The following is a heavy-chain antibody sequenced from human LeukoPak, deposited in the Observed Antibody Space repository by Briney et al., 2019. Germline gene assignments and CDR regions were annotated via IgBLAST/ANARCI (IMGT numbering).Heavy chain of an antibody. CDR2: IIPIFGTA. V-gene: IGHV1-69*13. J-gene: IGHJ4*02. CDR3: GYGDYVGYFDY. D-gene: IGHD4-17*01. Sequence: SVTVSCKASGGTFSSYAISWVRQAPGQGLEWMGGIIPIFGTANYAQKFQGRVTITADESTSTAYIELSSLRSEDTAVYYCGYGDYVGYFDYWGQGTLVTVSS. CDR1: GGTFSSYA.